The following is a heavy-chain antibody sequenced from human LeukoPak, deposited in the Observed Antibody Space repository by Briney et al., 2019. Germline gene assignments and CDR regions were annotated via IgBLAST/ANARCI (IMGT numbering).Heavy chain of an antibody. CDR1: GFTFSNYA. J-gene: IGHJ4*02. CDR3: AKRTRRYYFDY. D-gene: IGHD2-2*01. V-gene: IGHV3-23*01. Sequence: GGSLRLSCAASGFTFSNYAMSWVRQAPGKGLEWVSGISSSGGNTYYADSVKGRFTISRDNSKNTLYLQMNSLRAEDTAVYYCAKRTRRYYFDYWGQGTLVTVSS. CDR2: ISSSGGNT.